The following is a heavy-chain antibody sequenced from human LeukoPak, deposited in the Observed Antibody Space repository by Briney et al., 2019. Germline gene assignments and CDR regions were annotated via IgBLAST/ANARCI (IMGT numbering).Heavy chain of an antibody. CDR3: AKGRNGDNVAEASDI. D-gene: IGHD4-17*01. CDR2: ISTSGGRT. Sequence: GGSLRLSCAASGFTFSTYAVNWVRQAPGKGLGWVSAISTSGGRTYYADSVKGRFTISRDNSKNTLYLQMNGRRGEDTAVYYCAKGRNGDNVAEASDIWGQGTMVTVSS. V-gene: IGHV3-23*01. CDR1: GFTFSTYA. J-gene: IGHJ3*02.